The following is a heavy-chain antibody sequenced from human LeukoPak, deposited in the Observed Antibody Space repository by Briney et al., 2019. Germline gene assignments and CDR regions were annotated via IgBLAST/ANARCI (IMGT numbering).Heavy chain of an antibody. D-gene: IGHD3-22*01. CDR1: GLIVSGNH. Sequence: GGSLRLSCAASGLIVSGNHMSWVRQAPGKGLEWVSIIYSGGSTYYAGSVKGRFSIFRDNSNNTLYLQMNSLRAEDTAVYYCATGDLESSGYFVYWGQGTLVTVSS. V-gene: IGHV3-53*01. J-gene: IGHJ4*02. CDR3: ATGDLESSGYFVY. CDR2: IYSGGST.